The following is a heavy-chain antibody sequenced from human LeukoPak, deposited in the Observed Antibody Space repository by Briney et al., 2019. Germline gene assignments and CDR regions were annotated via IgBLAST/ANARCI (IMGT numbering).Heavy chain of an antibody. CDR2: INHSGST. CDR1: GGSFSGYY. Sequence: SETLSLTCAVYGGSFSGYYWSWIRQPPGEGLEWIGEINHSGSTNYNPSLKSRVTISVDTSKNQFSLKLSSVTAADTAVYYCARGWRGYPFDYWGQGTLVTVSS. CDR3: ARGWRGYPFDY. J-gene: IGHJ4*02. V-gene: IGHV4-34*01. D-gene: IGHD3-10*01.